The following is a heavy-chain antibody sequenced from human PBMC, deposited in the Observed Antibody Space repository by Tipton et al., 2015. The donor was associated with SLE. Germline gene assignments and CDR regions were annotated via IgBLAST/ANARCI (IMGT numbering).Heavy chain of an antibody. V-gene: IGHV4-61*05. CDR1: GGSISGTNYY. CDR2: IYTSGST. J-gene: IGHJ5*02. Sequence: TLSLTCSVSGGSISGTNYYWDWIRQPPGKGPEWIGYIYTSGSTNYNPSLKSRVTISADTSKNQFSLKLSSVTAADTAVYYCASGGYGSGSHYLGGWFDPWGRGTLVTVSS. D-gene: IGHD3-10*01. CDR3: ASGGYGSGSHYLGGWFDP.